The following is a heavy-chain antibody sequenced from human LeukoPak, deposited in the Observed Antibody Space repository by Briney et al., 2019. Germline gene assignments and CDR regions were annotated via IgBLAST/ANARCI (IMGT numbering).Heavy chain of an antibody. J-gene: IGHJ4*02. CDR3: AKDTGAAGNFDY. V-gene: IGHV3-9*01. CDR1: GFTFYDYA. CDR2: ISWNRGSI. D-gene: IGHD6-13*01. Sequence: GGSLRLSCAASGFTFYDYAMHWVRQAPGKGLEWVSGISWNRGSIGYADSVKGRFTISRDNAKNSLYLQMNSLRAEDTALYDCAKDTGAAGNFDYWGQGTLVTVSS.